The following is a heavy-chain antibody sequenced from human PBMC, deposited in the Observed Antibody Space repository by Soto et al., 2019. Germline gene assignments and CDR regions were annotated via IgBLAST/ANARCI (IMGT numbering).Heavy chain of an antibody. J-gene: IGHJ4*02. V-gene: IGHV3-23*01. CDR3: AKDGPPHYGDYAFEY. D-gene: IGHD4-17*01. CDR1: GFTFSSYA. CDR2: SSGSGGIT. Sequence: GASLRLSCAASGFTFSSYAMSCLRQAPGKGLEGVSASSGSGGITYYADSVNGRFTISRDNSKNTLYLQMNSLRAEDTAVYYCAKDGPPHYGDYAFEYWVQGTLVTVSS.